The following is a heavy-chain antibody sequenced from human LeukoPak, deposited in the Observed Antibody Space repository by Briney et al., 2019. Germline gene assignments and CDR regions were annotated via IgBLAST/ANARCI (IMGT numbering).Heavy chain of an antibody. D-gene: IGHD3-22*01. J-gene: IGHJ4*02. CDR3: ARGYHIGYYYDSSGYLDY. CDR1: GYTFTSYG. Sequence: ASVKVSCKASGYTFTSYGISWVRQAPGQGLEWMGWISAYNGNTNYAQKLQGRVTMTTDTSTSTAYMELRSLRSDYTAVYYCARGYHIGYYYDSSGYLDYWGQGTLVTVSS. V-gene: IGHV1-18*01. CDR2: ISAYNGNT.